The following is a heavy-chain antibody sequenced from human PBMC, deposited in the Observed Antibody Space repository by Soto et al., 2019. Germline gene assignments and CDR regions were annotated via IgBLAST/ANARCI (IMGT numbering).Heavy chain of an antibody. J-gene: IGHJ6*02. V-gene: IGHV4-34*01. CDR2: INHGGST. D-gene: IGHD3-9*01. Sequence: PSETLSLTYAVYGGSFSGYYWSWIRQPPGKGLEWIGKINHGGSTNYNPSLKSRVTLSVDTSKNQFSLQLSSVTAADTAVYYCARIRDYDILTCSYAMDVWGQGTTVTVTS. CDR1: GGSFSGYY. CDR3: ARIRDYDILTCSYAMDV.